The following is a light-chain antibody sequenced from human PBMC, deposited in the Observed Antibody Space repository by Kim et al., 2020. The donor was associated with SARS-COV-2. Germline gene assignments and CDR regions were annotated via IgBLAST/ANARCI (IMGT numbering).Light chain of an antibody. CDR3: QSYDSGHPRL. CDR1: GGSIANNY. CDR2: EDN. Sequence: NFMLTQPHSVSESPGKTVTISCTGSGGSIANNYVQWYQQRRGSAPSMVIYEDNQRPSGVPDRFSGSIDSSSNSASLTISALETEDEADYYGQSYDSGHPRLFGGGTKLTVL. J-gene: IGLJ3*02. V-gene: IGLV6-57*02.